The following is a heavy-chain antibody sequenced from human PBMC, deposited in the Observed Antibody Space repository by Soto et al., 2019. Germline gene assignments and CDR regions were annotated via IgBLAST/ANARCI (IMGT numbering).Heavy chain of an antibody. CDR2: IYYSGST. V-gene: IGHV4-31*03. CDR1: GGSISSGGYY. CDR3: ARGKVRGVITNNWFDP. Sequence: QVQLQESGPGLVKPSQTLSLTCTVSGGSISSGGYYWSWIRQHPGKGLEWIGYIYYSGSTYYNPSIKSRVTISVDTSKNQFSLKLSSVTAADTAVYYCARGKVRGVITNNWFDPWGQGTLVTVSS. J-gene: IGHJ5*02. D-gene: IGHD3-10*01.